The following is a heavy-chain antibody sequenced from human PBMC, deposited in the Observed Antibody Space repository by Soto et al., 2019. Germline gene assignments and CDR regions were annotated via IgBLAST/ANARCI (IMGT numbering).Heavy chain of an antibody. Sequence: QVQLQESGPGLVKPSETLSLTCTVSGGSFSSYFWSWIRQPPGKGLQWIGYIYHSGSTTYNPSLEGRVTISVDTSKNQFSLHLTSGTAADTAVYYCASLVRTGWKIFDHWGQGALVAVSS. D-gene: IGHD6-19*01. J-gene: IGHJ4*02. CDR3: ASLVRTGWKIFDH. V-gene: IGHV4-59*01. CDR1: GGSFSSYF. CDR2: IYHSGST.